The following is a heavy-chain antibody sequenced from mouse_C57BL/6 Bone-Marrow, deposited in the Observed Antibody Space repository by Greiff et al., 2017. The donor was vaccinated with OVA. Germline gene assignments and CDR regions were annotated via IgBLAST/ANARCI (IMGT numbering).Heavy chain of an antibody. J-gene: IGHJ2*01. Sequence: QVTLKECGPGILQSSQTLSLTCSFSGFSLSTSGMGVSWIRQPSGKGLEWLAHIYWDDDKRYNPSLKSRLTISKDTSRNQVFLKITSVDTADTATYYCARRAQLYFDYWGQGTTLTVSS. CDR1: GFSLSTSGMG. CDR2: IYWDDDK. CDR3: ARRAQLYFDY. D-gene: IGHD3-1*01. V-gene: IGHV8-12*01.